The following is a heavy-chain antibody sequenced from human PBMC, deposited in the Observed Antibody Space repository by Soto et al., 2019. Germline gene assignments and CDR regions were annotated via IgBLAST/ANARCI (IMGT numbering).Heavy chain of an antibody. J-gene: IGHJ6*03. V-gene: IGHV3-33*01. CDR2: IWYDGSNK. D-gene: IGHD5-12*01. CDR1: GFTFSSYG. CDR3: ARDFGDIVATMRGAYYYMDV. Sequence: GGSLRLSCAASGFTFSSYGMHWVRQAPGKGLEWVAVIWYDGSNKYYADSVKGRFTISRDNSKNTLYLQMNSLRAEDTAVYYCARDFGDIVATMRGAYYYMDVWGKGTTVTVSS.